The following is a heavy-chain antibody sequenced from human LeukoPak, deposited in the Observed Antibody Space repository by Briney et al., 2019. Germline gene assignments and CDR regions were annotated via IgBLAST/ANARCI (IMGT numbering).Heavy chain of an antibody. CDR3: ARGLAVAGNCMDV. J-gene: IGHJ6*02. Sequence: PGGSLRLSCAASGFTFSSYWMHWVRQAPGKGLVWVSRISTDGSSTTYADSVRGRFTISRDNAKNTLHLQMNSLRAEDTAVYYCARGLAVAGNCMDVWGQGTTVTVSS. CDR2: ISTDGSST. CDR1: GFTFSSYW. V-gene: IGHV3-74*03. D-gene: IGHD6-19*01.